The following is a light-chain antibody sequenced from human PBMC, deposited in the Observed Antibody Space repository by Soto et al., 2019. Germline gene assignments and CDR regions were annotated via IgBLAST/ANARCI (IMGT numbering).Light chain of an antibody. Sequence: QSALTQPASVSGSPGQSITISCTGTSSDAGAYNYVSWYQQHPGKAPKLMIYEVSNRPSGVSNRFSGSKSGNTASLTISGLQAGDGGYYYCSSYTSGSTWVFGGGTKLTVL. CDR2: EVS. V-gene: IGLV2-14*01. CDR3: SSYTSGSTWV. J-gene: IGLJ3*02. CDR1: SSDAGAYNY.